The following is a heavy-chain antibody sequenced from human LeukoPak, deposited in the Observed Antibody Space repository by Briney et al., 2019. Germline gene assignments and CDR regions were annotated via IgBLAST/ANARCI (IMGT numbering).Heavy chain of an antibody. J-gene: IGHJ4*02. CDR2: ISGSGGTT. V-gene: IGHV3-23*01. D-gene: IGHD2-15*01. Sequence: GGSLRLSCAASGFTFSSYAMSWVRQAPGMGLEWVSVISGSGGTTFYADSVKGRFTISRDKSKNTLYLQMNSLRAEDTAVYYCAKSGGDSCYSFSSIWGQGTLVTVSS. CDR3: AKSGGDSCYSFSSI. CDR1: GFTFSSYA.